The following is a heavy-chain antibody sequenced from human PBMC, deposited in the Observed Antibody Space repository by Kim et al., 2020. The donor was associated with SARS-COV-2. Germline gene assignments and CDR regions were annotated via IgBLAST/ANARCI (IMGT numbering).Heavy chain of an antibody. CDR3: ARLISTSGGYFDY. V-gene: IGHV4-59*08. Sequence: PGKGLEWIGFIFYSGSTNYNPSLKSRVSISVDTSKHQFSLKLSSVTAADTAVYYCARLISTSGGYFDYWGQGTLVTVSS. CDR2: IFYSGST. D-gene: IGHD3-22*01. J-gene: IGHJ4*02.